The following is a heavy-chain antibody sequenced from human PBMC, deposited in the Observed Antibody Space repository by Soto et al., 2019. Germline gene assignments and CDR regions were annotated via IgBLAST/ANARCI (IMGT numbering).Heavy chain of an antibody. CDR2: INPNSGGT. J-gene: IGHJ3*02. CDR3: ARVELGMGAFDI. Sequence: ASVNVSCKSSGYTFTGCYIHWVRRAPGQGLEWMGWINPNSGGTNYAQKFQGWVTMTRDTSISTAYMELSRLRSDDTAVYYCARVELGMGAFDIWGQGTMVTVSS. V-gene: IGHV1-2*04. D-gene: IGHD7-27*01. CDR1: GYTFTGCY.